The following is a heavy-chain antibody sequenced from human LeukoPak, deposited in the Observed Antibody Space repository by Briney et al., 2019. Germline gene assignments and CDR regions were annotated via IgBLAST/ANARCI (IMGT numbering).Heavy chain of an antibody. V-gene: IGHV3-48*01. CDR3: ARALQLNSGYGYPGYYFDY. CDR1: GFTFSSYS. J-gene: IGHJ4*02. Sequence: GGSLRLSCAASGFTFSSYSMNWVRQAPGKGLEWVSYNSSSSSTIYYADSVKGRFTISRDNAKNSLYLQMNSLRAEDTAVYYCARALQLNSGYGYPGYYFDYWGQGTLVTVSS. CDR2: NSSSSSTI. D-gene: IGHD5-12*01.